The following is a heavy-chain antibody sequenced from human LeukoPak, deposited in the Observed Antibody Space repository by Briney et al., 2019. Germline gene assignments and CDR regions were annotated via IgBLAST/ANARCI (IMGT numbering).Heavy chain of an antibody. CDR2: IRYDGSNK. D-gene: IGHD6-6*01. Sequence: GGSLRLSCAASGFTFSSYGMHWVRQGPGKGLEWVTFIRYDGSNKYYAESVKGRFTISRDNSKNTLYLQMNSLRAEDTAVYYCAKAIHSSSSGVVDYWGQGTLVTVSS. V-gene: IGHV3-30*02. CDR3: AKAIHSSSSGVVDY. J-gene: IGHJ4*02. CDR1: GFTFSSYG.